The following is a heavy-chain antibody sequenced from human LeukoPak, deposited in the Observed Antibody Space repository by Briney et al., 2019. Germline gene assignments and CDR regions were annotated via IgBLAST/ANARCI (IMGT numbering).Heavy chain of an antibody. V-gene: IGHV3-53*01. J-gene: IGHJ5*02. Sequence: GGSLRLSCAASGFTVSSNYMSWVRQAPGKGLEWVSVIYSGGSTYYADSVKGRFTISRDNSKNTLYLQMNSLRAEDTAVYYCARDLRHCSSTSCLGGGWFGPWGQGTLVTVSS. D-gene: IGHD2-2*01. CDR1: GFTVSSNY. CDR2: IYSGGST. CDR3: ARDLRHCSSTSCLGGGWFGP.